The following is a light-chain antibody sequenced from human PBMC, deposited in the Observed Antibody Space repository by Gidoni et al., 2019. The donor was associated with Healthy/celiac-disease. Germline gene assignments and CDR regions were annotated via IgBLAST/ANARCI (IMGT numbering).Light chain of an antibody. J-gene: IGLJ3*02. CDR2: GNS. V-gene: IGLV1-40*01. Sequence: QSVLTQPPSVSGAPGQRVTISCPGSSSNIGAGYDVHWYQQLPGTAPKLLIYGNSNRPSGVPDRLSCSKSGTSASLAITGLQAEDEADYYCQSYDGSLSGFWVFGGGTKLTVL. CDR3: QSYDGSLSGFWV. CDR1: SSNIGAGYD.